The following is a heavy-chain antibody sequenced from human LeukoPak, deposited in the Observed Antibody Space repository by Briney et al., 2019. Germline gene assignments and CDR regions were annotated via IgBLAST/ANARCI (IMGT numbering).Heavy chain of an antibody. CDR1: GFTFDDYA. CDR2: ISWNSGSI. V-gene: IGHV3-9*01. CDR3: ARDALYSSGWYSNWFDP. D-gene: IGHD6-19*01. J-gene: IGHJ5*02. Sequence: PGGSLRLSCAASGFTFDDYAMHWVRQAPGKGLEWVSGISWNSGSIDYADSVKGRFTISRDNSKNTLYLQMNSLRAEDTAVYYCARDALYSSGWYSNWFDPWGQGTLVTVSS.